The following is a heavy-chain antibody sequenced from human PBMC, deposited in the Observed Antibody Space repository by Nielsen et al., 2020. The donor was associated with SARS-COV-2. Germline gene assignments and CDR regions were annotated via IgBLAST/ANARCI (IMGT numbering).Heavy chain of an antibody. CDR1: GFTFRNHG. CDR2: ISRDASDT. D-gene: IGHD3-3*01. J-gene: IGHJ4*02. CDR3: AKDFWSSPNQVGPDY. V-gene: IGHV3-30*18. Sequence: GGSLRLSCAASGFTFRNHGMHWVRQVAGKGLEWVAIISRDASDTFYPDSVKGRFTVSRDNSKNTVYLQMNSLRPEDTAVYYCAKDFWSSPNQVGPDYWGQGTLVTVSS.